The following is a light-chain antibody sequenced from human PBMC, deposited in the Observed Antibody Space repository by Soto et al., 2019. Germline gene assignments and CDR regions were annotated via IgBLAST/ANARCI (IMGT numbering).Light chain of an antibody. J-gene: IGLJ1*01. CDR1: SSDIGLYNY. CDR2: DLR. V-gene: IGLV2-14*03. Sequence: SALTQPASVSGAPGQSITISCTGTSSDIGLYNYVSWFQHHPGTAPKLLIYDLRNRPSGISNRFSGSKSGNTASLAISGLQTEDEAVYFCSSYTSNSTYVFGTGTKVHRP. CDR3: SSYTSNSTYV.